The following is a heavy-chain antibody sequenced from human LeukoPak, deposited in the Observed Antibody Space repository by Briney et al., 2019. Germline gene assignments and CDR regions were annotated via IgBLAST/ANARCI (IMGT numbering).Heavy chain of an antibody. CDR2: IPYDGSHT. Sequence: GGSLRLSCAASRFAYSRHGIHCVRHAPGRGLEWVAFIPYDGSHTFYTDSVKGRFTISSDNSKKRLYLQMNSLGAEETAVYYCAKGVGGSSNYYYMDVWGKGATVSVSS. J-gene: IGHJ6*03. D-gene: IGHD3-10*01. CDR1: RFAYSRHG. CDR3: AKGVGGSSNYYYMDV. V-gene: IGHV3-30*02.